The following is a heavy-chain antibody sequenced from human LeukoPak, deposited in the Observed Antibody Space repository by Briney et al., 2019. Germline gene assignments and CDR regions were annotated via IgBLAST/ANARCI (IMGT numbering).Heavy chain of an antibody. D-gene: IGHD6-13*01. V-gene: IGHV3-23*01. Sequence: PGGSLRLSCAASGFTFSSYGMHWVRQAAGKGLEWVSGISGSGGSTYLADSVKGRFTISRDNSKNTLYLQMNSLRADDTAVYYCAKDRPTVYSSSWLHFLDSWGQGTLVTVSS. CDR1: GFTFSSYG. CDR3: AKDRPTVYSSSWLHFLDS. J-gene: IGHJ4*02. CDR2: ISGSGGST.